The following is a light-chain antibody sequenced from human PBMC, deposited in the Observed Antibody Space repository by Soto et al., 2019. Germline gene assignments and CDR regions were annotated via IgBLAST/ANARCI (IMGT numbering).Light chain of an antibody. CDR3: QQYNTYPRALT. CDR2: AAS. J-gene: IGKJ4*01. Sequence: DIQMTQSPSSVSASVGDRVTITCRSSEDISTWLAWYQQKPGKAPKSLIYAASSLQSGVPSKFSGSGSGTDFTLTISSLQPGDFATYYCQQYNTYPRALTFGGGTKVEIK. CDR1: EDISTW. V-gene: IGKV1D-16*01.